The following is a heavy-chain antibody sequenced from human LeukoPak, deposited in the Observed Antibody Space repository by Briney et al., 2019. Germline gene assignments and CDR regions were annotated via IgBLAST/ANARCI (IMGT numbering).Heavy chain of an antibody. D-gene: IGHD2-2*01. CDR3: ARDCSSTSCYRSGLDP. CDR2: INNDGSST. Sequence: GGSLRLSCAASGFTFSSYWMHWVRQAPGKGLVWVSRINNDGSSTNYADSVKGRFTISRDNAKNTLYLQMNSLRAEDTAVYYCARDCSSTSCYRSGLDPWGQGTPVTVSS. J-gene: IGHJ5*02. CDR1: GFTFSSYW. V-gene: IGHV3-74*01.